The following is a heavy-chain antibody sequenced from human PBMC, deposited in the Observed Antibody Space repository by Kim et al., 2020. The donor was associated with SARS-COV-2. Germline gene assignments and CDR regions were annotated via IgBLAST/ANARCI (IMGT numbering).Heavy chain of an antibody. Sequence: SETLSLTCTVSGGSISSGGYYWSWIRQHPGKGLEWIGYIYYSGSTYYNPSLKSRVTISVDTSKNQFSLKLSSVTAADTAVYYCAAQRPGDYYDSSGSIGGGTFDIWGQGTMVTVSS. J-gene: IGHJ3*02. D-gene: IGHD3-22*01. V-gene: IGHV4-31*03. CDR3: AAQRPGDYYDSSGSIGGGTFDI. CDR1: GGSISSGGYY. CDR2: IYYSGST.